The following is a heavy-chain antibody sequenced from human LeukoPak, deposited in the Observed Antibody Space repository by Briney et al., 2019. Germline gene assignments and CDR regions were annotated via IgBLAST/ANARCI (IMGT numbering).Heavy chain of an antibody. Sequence: GGSLRLSCAASGFTFDDYGMSWVRQAPGKGLEWVSGINWNGGSTGYADSVKGRFTISRDNSKNSLYLQMNSLRTEDTALYYCAKVRYSSSWYDGGFDYWGQGTLVTVSS. CDR1: GFTFDDYG. J-gene: IGHJ4*02. D-gene: IGHD6-13*01. CDR3: AKVRYSSSWYDGGFDY. V-gene: IGHV3-20*04. CDR2: INWNGGST.